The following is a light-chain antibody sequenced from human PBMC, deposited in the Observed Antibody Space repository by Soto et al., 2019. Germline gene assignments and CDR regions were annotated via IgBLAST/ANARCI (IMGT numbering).Light chain of an antibody. CDR3: QQYLNELPA. CDR1: RSVLYNPNNRNY. J-gene: IGKJ1*01. V-gene: IGKV4-1*01. Sequence: DIVMTQSPDSLAVSLGERATINCKSSRSVLYNPNNRNYLAWYQQKPGQPPKLLIYWASSRESGVPDRFSGSGSGTDFTLTISSLQAEDVAVYYCQQYLNELPAFGQGTKVDIK. CDR2: WAS.